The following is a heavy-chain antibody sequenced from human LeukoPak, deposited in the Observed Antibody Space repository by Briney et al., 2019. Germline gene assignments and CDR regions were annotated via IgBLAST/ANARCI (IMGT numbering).Heavy chain of an antibody. CDR2: IRYDGSNK. CDR3: AKVRYCSSTSCQDRGAFDI. Sequence: GGSLTLSCAASGFTFSSYGMHWVRQAPGKGLECVAFIRYDGSNKYYADSVKGRFTISRDNSKNTLYLQMNSVTAEDTAVYYCAKVRYCSSTSCQDRGAFDIWGQETMVTVSS. J-gene: IGHJ3*02. CDR1: GFTFSSYG. D-gene: IGHD2-2*01. V-gene: IGHV3-30*02.